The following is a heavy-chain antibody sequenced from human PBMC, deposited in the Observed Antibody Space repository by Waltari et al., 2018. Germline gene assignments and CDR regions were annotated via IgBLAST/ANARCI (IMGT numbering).Heavy chain of an antibody. Sequence: QVQLQESGPGLVKPSETLSLTCTVSGGSISSYYWSWIRQPPGKGLEWIGDIYYSGSTNYNPSLKSRVTISVDTSKNQFSRKLSSVTAAETAVYYCARVRGDAFDIWGQGTMVTVSS. D-gene: IGHD3-16*01. CDR1: GGSISSYY. CDR2: IYYSGST. J-gene: IGHJ3*02. CDR3: ARVRGDAFDI. V-gene: IGHV4-59*01.